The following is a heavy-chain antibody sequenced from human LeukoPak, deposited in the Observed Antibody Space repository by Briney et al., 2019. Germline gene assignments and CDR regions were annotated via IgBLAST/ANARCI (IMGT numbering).Heavy chain of an antibody. CDR2: LRSDGSHK. J-gene: IGHJ4*02. CDR1: GFIFSSYG. D-gene: IGHD3-22*01. V-gene: IGHV3-30*02. CDR3: AKDLSRITMIVVGDFDY. Sequence: PGGSLRLSCAASGFIFSSYGMHWVRQAPGKGLEWVAFLRSDGSHKCYADSVKGRFTISRDNSKNTLYLQMNSLRAEDTAVYYCAKDLSRITMIVVGDFDYWGQGTLVTVSS.